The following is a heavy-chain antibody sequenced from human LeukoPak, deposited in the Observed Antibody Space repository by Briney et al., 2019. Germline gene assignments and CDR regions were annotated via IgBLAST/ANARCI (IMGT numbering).Heavy chain of an antibody. V-gene: IGHV4-31*03. D-gene: IGHD6-13*01. CDR3: ARSIAAAGPRYYFDY. CDR1: GGSISSGGYY. J-gene: IGHJ4*02. CDR2: IYYSGST. Sequence: SETVSLTCTVSGGSISSGGYYWSWIRQHPGKGLEWIGYIYYSGSTYYNPALRSRLTISVDTSKNQFSLKLSSVTAADTAVYYCARSIAAAGPRYYFDYWGQGTLGTVSS.